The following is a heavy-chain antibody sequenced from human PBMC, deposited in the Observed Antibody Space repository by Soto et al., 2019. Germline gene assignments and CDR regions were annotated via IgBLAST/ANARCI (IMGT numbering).Heavy chain of an antibody. CDR2: ISYDGSNK. J-gene: IGHJ4*02. CDR3: AKGRHLIAAAGPDRNFDY. Sequence: PGGSLRLSCAASGFTFSSYGMHWVRQAPGKGLEWVAVISYDGSNKYYADSVKGRFTISRDDSKNTLYLQMNSLRAEDTAVYYCAKGRHLIAAAGPDRNFDYWGQGTLVTVS. D-gene: IGHD6-13*01. V-gene: IGHV3-30*18. CDR1: GFTFSSYG.